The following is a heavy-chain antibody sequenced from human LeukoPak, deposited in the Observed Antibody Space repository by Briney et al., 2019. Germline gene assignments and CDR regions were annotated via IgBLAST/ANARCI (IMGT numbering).Heavy chain of an antibody. CDR1: GFTFSSYA. Sequence: GKSLRLSCAASGFTFSSYAMHWVRQAPGKGLEWVAVISYDGSNKYYADSVKGRFTISRDNSKNTLYLQMNSLRAEDTAVYYCARGEGEPTTGTYFDYWGQGTLVTVSS. D-gene: IGHD1-1*01. CDR2: ISYDGSNK. V-gene: IGHV3-30*04. J-gene: IGHJ4*02. CDR3: ARGEGEPTTGTYFDY.